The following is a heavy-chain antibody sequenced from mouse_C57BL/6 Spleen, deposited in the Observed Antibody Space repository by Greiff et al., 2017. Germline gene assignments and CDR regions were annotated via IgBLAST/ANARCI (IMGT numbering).Heavy chain of an antibody. V-gene: IGHV1-26*01. Sequence: EVQLQQSGPELVKPGASVKISCKASGYTFTDYYMNWVKQSHGKSLEWIGDINPNNGGTSYNQKFKGKATLTVDKSSSTAYMELRSLTSEDSAVYYCARRSKYYFDYWGQGTTLTVSS. CDR2: INPNNGGT. CDR3: ARRSKYYFDY. CDR1: GYTFTDYY. J-gene: IGHJ2*01. D-gene: IGHD2-5*01.